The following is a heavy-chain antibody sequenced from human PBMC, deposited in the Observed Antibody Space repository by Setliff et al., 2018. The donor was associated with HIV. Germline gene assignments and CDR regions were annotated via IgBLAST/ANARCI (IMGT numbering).Heavy chain of an antibody. J-gene: IGHJ5*02. Sequence: GGSLRLSCAASGFTFSNYAITWVRQAPGKGLEWVSAISGSGDSTFYADSVQGRFTISRDNSKNTLYLQMNSLRAEDTAVYYCAKAQWLLSHWGFDPWGQGTLVTVSS. CDR3: AKAQWLLSHWGFDP. CDR1: GFTFSNYA. V-gene: IGHV3-23*01. D-gene: IGHD3-3*01. CDR2: ISGSGDST.